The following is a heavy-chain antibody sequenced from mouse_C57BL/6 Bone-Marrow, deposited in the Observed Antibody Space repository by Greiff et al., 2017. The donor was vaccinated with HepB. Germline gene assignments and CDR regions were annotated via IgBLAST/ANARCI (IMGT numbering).Heavy chain of an antibody. Sequence: VQLQQSGPELVKPGASVKMSCKASGYTFTDYNMHWVKQSHGKSLEWIGYINPNNGGTSYNQKCKGKATLTVNKSSSTAYMELRSLTSEDSAVYYCARRGLYGSSFTYWGQGTLVTVSA. D-gene: IGHD1-1*01. CDR3: ARRGLYGSSFTY. CDR1: GYTFTDYN. J-gene: IGHJ3*01. CDR2: INPNNGGT. V-gene: IGHV1-22*01.